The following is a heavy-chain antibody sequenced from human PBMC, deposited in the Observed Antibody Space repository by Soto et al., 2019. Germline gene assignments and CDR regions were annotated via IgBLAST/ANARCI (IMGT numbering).Heavy chain of an antibody. J-gene: IGHJ4*02. CDR1: GFIFSSNW. CDR2: INQDGSEK. Sequence: PWGSLRLSCTASGFIFSSNWMSWVRQAPGKGPEWVANINQDGSEKYCADSVKGRFTISRDNAKNSLYLQMDSLRVEDTALYYCFNVAFGYWGRGTLVTVSS. V-gene: IGHV3-7*01. CDR3: FNVAFGY.